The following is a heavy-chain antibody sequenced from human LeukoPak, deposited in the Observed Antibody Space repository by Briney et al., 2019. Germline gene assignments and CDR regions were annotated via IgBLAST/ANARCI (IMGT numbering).Heavy chain of an antibody. Sequence: SETLSLTCTVSGGSISSYYWSWIRQPAGKGLEWIGRIYTSGSTNYNPSLKSRVTMSVDTSKNQFSLKLSSVTAADTAVYYCARDSYYDILTGDEIFDYWGQGTLVTVSS. CDR3: ARDSYYDILTGDEIFDY. CDR2: IYTSGST. J-gene: IGHJ4*02. CDR1: GGSISSYY. D-gene: IGHD3-9*01. V-gene: IGHV4-4*07.